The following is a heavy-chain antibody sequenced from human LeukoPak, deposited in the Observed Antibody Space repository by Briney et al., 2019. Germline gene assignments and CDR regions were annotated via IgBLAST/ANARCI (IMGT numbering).Heavy chain of an antibody. CDR2: IKQYGSAK. D-gene: IGHD2-2*01. V-gene: IGHV3-7*01. CDR3: ARWRGSTSERSDY. Sequence: PEGSLRLSCTASGFTFSDYWMTWVRQAPGKGLEWVANIKQYGSAKYYVDSVKGRFTISRDNAKNSLYLQMDSLRVEDTATYYCARWRGSTSERSDYWGQGTLVTVSS. CDR1: GFTFSDYW. J-gene: IGHJ4*02.